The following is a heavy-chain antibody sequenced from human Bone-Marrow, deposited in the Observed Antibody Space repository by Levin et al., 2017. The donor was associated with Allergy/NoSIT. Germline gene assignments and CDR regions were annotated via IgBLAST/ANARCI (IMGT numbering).Heavy chain of an antibody. V-gene: IGHV1-69*04. Sequence: SVKVSCKASEGTFGSSTITWVRQAPGQGLEWMGRIIPILNIANSAQKLQGRVTITADKSTNTAYLELPSLTFEDTAVYYCARDSDSYASGSPYWGQGTLVTVSS. J-gene: IGHJ1*01. CDR2: IIPILNIA. D-gene: IGHD3-10*01. CDR3: ARDSDSYASGSPY. CDR1: EGTFGSST.